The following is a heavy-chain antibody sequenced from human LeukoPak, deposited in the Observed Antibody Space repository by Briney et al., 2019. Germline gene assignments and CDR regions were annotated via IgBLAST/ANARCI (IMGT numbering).Heavy chain of an antibody. CDR3: ARESRIADPYYYYYGMDV. D-gene: IGHD6-13*01. CDR1: GGSISSGDYY. J-gene: IGHJ6*02. Sequence: SETLSLTCTVSGGSISSGDYYWSWISQPPGKGLEWIGYIYYSGSTYYNPSLKSRVTISVDTSKNQFSLKLSSVTAADTAVYYCARESRIADPYYYYYGMDVWGQGTTVTVSS. V-gene: IGHV4-30-4*01. CDR2: IYYSGST.